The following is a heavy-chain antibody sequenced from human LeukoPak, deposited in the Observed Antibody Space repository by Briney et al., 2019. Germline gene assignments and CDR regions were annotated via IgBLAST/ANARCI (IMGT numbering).Heavy chain of an antibody. CDR1: GGSISSSSYY. CDR2: IYYSVST. Sequence: SETLSLTCTVSGGSISSSSYYWGWIRQPPGKGLEWIVSIYYSVSTYYHPSLKSRVTISVDTSNNQFYLNLSSVTAADTAVYYCARRSMRGYSSRAAQYWLDYWGQGTLVTVSS. V-gene: IGHV4-39*01. J-gene: IGHJ4*02. CDR3: ARRSMRGYSSRAAQYWLDY. D-gene: IGHD6-19*01.